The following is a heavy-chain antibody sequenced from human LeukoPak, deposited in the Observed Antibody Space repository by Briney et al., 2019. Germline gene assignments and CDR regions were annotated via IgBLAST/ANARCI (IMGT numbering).Heavy chain of an antibody. CDR2: IYYSGST. D-gene: IGHD3-10*01. V-gene: IGHV4-59*08. J-gene: IGHJ4*02. CDR1: GGSISSYY. CDR3: ARTMVRGVPFDY. Sequence: SETLSLTCSVSGGSISSYYWSWIRQPPGKGLEWIGYIYYSGSTNYNPSLKSRVTISVDTSKNQFSLKLSSVTAADTAVYYCARTMVRGVPFDYWGQGTLVTVSS.